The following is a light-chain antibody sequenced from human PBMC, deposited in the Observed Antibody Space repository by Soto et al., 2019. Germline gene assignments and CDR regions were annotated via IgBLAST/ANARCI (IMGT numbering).Light chain of an antibody. CDR3: SSYTSSSPFV. J-gene: IGLJ1*01. CDR2: EVN. V-gene: IGLV2-14*01. Sequence: QSALTQPASVSGSPGQSITISCTGTSSDVGGYNYVSWYQQHPAKAPKLMIYEVNNRPSGVSNRFSGSKSGNTASLTISGLQAEDEADYYCSSYTSSSPFVFGTGTRSPS. CDR1: SSDVGGYNY.